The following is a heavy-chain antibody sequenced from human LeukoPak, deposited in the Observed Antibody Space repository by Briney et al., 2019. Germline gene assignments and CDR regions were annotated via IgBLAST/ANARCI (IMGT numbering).Heavy chain of an antibody. CDR1: GYSISSGYY. V-gene: IGHV4-38-2*01. CDR2: IYHSGST. Sequence: SETLSLTCAVSGYSISSGYYWGWIRQPPGKGLEWIGSIYHSGSTYYNPSLKSRVTISVDTSKNQFSLKLSSVTAADTAVYYCARFRYYDSSSYWLYFDYWGQGTLVTVSS. J-gene: IGHJ4*02. CDR3: ARFRYYDSSSYWLYFDY. D-gene: IGHD3-22*01.